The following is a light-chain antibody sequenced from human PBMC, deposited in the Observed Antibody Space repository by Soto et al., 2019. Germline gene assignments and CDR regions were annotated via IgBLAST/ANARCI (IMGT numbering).Light chain of an antibody. CDR3: QQRSNWLYT. J-gene: IGKJ2*01. CDR2: DAS. CDR1: QSVSSY. Sequence: EIVLTQSPATLSLSPGERATLSCRASQSVSSYLAWYQQKPGQAPRLLIYDASNRATGIPARFSGSGSGTDFTLTISNLEPEDFAVYYCQQRSNWLYTFGQGTKLELK. V-gene: IGKV3-11*01.